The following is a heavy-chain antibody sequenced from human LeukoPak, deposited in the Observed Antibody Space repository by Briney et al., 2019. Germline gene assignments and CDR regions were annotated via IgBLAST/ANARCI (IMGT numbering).Heavy chain of an antibody. CDR2: IYYSGST. J-gene: IGHJ4*02. V-gene: IGHV4-39*07. CDR3: ARDPIYDFWSGYYGRAGYFDY. D-gene: IGHD3-3*01. CDR1: GGSISSSSYY. Sequence: SQTLSLTCTVSGGSISSSSYYWGWIRQPPGKGLEGIGSIYYSGSTYYNPSLKSRVTISVDTSKNQFSLKLSSVTAADTAVYYCARDPIYDFWSGYYGRAGYFDYWGQGTLVTVSS.